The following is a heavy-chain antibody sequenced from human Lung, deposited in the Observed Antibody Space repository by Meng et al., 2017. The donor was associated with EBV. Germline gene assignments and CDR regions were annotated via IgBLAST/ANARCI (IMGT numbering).Heavy chain of an antibody. V-gene: IGHV4-30-4*08. J-gene: IGHJ4*02. Sequence: QVHLQESGPVLVKPSQTLSLTCTVSGGSIRFGDYYWSWIRQPPGKGLEWIGYIYDSGSTSYNPSLMSRVTISVDTSRNQFSLKLTSVTAADTAVYYCARGKLSGYRYFDYWGQGTLVTVSS. CDR1: GGSIRFGDYY. D-gene: IGHD3-3*01. CDR2: IYDSGST. CDR3: ARGKLSGYRYFDY.